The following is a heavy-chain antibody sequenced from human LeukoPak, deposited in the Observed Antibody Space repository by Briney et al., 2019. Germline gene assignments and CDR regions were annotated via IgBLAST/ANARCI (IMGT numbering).Heavy chain of an antibody. CDR1: GFTFSSYE. CDR3: ARAKSVDTAMWFDP. V-gene: IGHV3-48*03. J-gene: IGHJ5*02. Sequence: GGSLRLSCAASGFTFSSYEMNWVRQAPGKGLEWVLYISSSGSTIYYADSVKGRFTISRDNAKNSLYLQMNSLRAEDTAVYYCARAKSVDTAMWFDPWGQGTLVTVSS. D-gene: IGHD5-18*01. CDR2: ISSSGSTI.